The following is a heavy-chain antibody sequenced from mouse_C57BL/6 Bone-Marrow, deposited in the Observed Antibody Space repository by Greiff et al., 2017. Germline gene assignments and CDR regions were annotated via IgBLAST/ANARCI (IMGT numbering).Heavy chain of an antibody. CDR1: GYSITSGYY. CDR2: ISYDGSN. J-gene: IGHJ3*01. CDR3: ARDPWFAY. Sequence: EVKLMESGPGLVKPSQSLSLTCSVTGYSITSGYYWNWLRQFPGNKLEWMGYISYDGSNNYNPSLKNRISITRDTSKNQFFLKLNSVTTEDTATYYCARDPWFAYWGQGTLVTVSA. V-gene: IGHV3-6*01.